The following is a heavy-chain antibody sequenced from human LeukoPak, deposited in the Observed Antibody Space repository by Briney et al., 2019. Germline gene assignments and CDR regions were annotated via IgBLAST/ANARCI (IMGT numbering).Heavy chain of an antibody. V-gene: IGHV3-49*04. CDR1: GFTFGDYA. Sequence: GGSLRLSCTASGFTFGDYAMSWVRQAPGKGLEWVGFIKSKAYGGTTEYAASVKGRFTISRDDPKSIAYLQMNSLKTEDTAVYYCTRDREKEGYYYGMDVWGKGTTVTVSS. CDR2: IKSKAYGGTT. CDR3: TRDREKEGYYYGMDV. D-gene: IGHD1-26*01. J-gene: IGHJ6*04.